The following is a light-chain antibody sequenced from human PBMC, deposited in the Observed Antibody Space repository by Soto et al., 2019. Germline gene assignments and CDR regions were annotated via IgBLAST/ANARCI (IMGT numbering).Light chain of an antibody. Sequence: QSVLIQPASVSGSPGQSITISCTGTSSDVGGYNYVSWSQQHPGKAPQLMIYEVSNRPSGVSNRFSGSKSGNTASLTISGLQAEDEADYYCSSYTSSSTYVFGTGTKVTVL. CDR3: SSYTSSSTYV. V-gene: IGLV2-14*01. CDR2: EVS. CDR1: SSDVGGYNY. J-gene: IGLJ1*01.